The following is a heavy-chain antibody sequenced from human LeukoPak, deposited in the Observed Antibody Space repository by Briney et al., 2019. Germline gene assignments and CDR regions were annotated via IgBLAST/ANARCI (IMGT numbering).Heavy chain of an antibody. Sequence: ASVKVSCKASGGTFSSYAISWVRQAPGQGLEWMGGIIPYNGNTNYAQKLQGRVTMTTDTSTSTAYMELRSLRSDDTAVYYCARRQQLVDAFDIWGQGTMVTVSS. CDR2: IIPYNGNT. J-gene: IGHJ3*02. D-gene: IGHD6-13*01. CDR1: GGTFSSYA. V-gene: IGHV1-18*01. CDR3: ARRQQLVDAFDI.